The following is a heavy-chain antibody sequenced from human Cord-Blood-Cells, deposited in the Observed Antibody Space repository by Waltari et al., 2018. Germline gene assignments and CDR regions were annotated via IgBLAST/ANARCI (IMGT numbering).Heavy chain of an antibody. Sequence: PGSSVKVSCKASGGTFSSYAISWVRQAPGQGLEWMGGIIPIFGTANYEQKFQGRVTITADESTSTAYMELSSLRSEDTAVYYCARDGCSSTSCYDYWGQGTLVTVSS. CDR1: GGTFSSYA. J-gene: IGHJ4*02. V-gene: IGHV1-69*01. CDR3: ARDGCSSTSCYDY. CDR2: IIPIFGTA. D-gene: IGHD2-2*01.